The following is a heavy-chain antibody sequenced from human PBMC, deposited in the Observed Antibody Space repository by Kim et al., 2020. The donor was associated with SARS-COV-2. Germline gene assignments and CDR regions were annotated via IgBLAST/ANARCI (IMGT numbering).Heavy chain of an antibody. J-gene: IGHJ5*02. CDR3: ARADNYDILTGIGWFDP. D-gene: IGHD3-9*01. Sequence: LKSRVTISVDTSKNQFSLKLSSVTAADTAVYYCARADNYDILTGIGWFDPWGQGTLVTVSS. V-gene: IGHV4-39*07.